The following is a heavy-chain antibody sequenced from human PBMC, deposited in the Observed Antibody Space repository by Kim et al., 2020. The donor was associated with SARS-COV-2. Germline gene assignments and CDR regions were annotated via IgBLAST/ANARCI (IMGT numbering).Heavy chain of an antibody. Sequence: SETLSLTCTVSGGSISRFYWSWIRQPLGKGLECIGYIDNSGITNYNPSFKRRVTISVDTSKNQFSLKLSSVTAADTAVYYCARARYSNWADYYYMDVWGKGATVTVSS. CDR3: ARARYSNWADYYYMDV. CDR2: IDNSGIT. D-gene: IGHD4-4*01. V-gene: IGHV4-59*01. CDR1: GGSISRFY. J-gene: IGHJ6*03.